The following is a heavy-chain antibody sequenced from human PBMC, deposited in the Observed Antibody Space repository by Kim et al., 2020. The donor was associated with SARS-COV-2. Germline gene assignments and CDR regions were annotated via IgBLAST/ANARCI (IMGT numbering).Heavy chain of an antibody. Sequence: ASVKVSCKVSGYTLTELSMHWVRQAPGKGLELMGGFDPEDGETIYAQKFQGRVTMTEDTSTDTAYMELSSLRSEDTAVYYCATAVGSGSYMGPLSGHDAFDIWGQGTMVTVSS. CDR2: FDPEDGET. J-gene: IGHJ3*02. V-gene: IGHV1-24*01. CDR1: GYTLTELS. CDR3: ATAVGSGSYMGPLSGHDAFDI. D-gene: IGHD3-10*01.